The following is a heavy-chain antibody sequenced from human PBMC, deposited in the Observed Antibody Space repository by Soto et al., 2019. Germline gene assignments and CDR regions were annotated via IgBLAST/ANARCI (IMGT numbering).Heavy chain of an antibody. CDR1: GGSFSGYY. D-gene: IGHD6-25*01. CDR2: INHSGST. CDR3: ARNIAARRDYYYYYGMDV. V-gene: IGHV4-34*01. Sequence: SETLSLTCAVYGGSFSGYYWSSIRQPPGKGLEWIGEINHSGSTNYNPSLKSRVTISVDTSKNQFSLKLSSVTAADTAVYYWARNIAARRDYYYYYGMDVWGQGTTVTVSS. J-gene: IGHJ6*02.